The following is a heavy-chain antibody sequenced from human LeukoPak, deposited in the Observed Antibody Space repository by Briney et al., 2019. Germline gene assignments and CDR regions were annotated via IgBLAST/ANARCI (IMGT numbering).Heavy chain of an antibody. J-gene: IGHJ4*02. Sequence: SQTLSFTCTVSGGSISSGHNYWSWVRQPAGKGLEWIGHIFTSGSTNYNPSLRSRVAISVDTSKNQFSLRLSSVTATDTAVYYCASLMEGMGGKGHWGQGTLVTVSS. D-gene: IGHD3-16*01. V-gene: IGHV4-61*09. CDR3: ASLMEGMGGKGH. CDR1: GGSISSGHNY. CDR2: IFTSGST.